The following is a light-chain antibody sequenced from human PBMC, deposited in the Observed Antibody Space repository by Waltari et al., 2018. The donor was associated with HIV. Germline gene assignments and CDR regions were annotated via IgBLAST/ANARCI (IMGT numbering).Light chain of an antibody. CDR1: ESVTKY. CDR3: QHRSDWPLFT. Sequence: VLTQSPATLSLSPGDTATLPCRASESVTKYLAWYQQKRGQAPRLLIYDASNRAADIPTRFSGSGSGTDFTLTISSLEPEDFGIYYCQHRSDWPLFTFGPGTTVDIK. CDR2: DAS. J-gene: IGKJ3*01. V-gene: IGKV3-11*01.